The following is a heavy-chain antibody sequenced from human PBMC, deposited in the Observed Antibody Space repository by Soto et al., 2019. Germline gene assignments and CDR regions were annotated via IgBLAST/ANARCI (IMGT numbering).Heavy chain of an antibody. CDR1: GYTYTSYD. Sequence: QVQLVQSGAEVKKPGASVKVSCKASGYTYTSYDVNWVRQATGQGLEWMGWMNPNSGNTGYAQKFQGRVTMTRNTSISTAYMELSSLRSEDTAVYYCARAPVALEQRFRWRLHSDWFDPWGQGTLVTVSS. CDR2: MNPNSGNT. V-gene: IGHV1-8*01. CDR3: ARAPVALEQRFRWRLHSDWFDP. D-gene: IGHD1-1*01. J-gene: IGHJ5*02.